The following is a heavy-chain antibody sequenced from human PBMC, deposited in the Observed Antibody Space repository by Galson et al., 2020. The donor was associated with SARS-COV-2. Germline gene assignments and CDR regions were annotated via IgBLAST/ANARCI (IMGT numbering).Heavy chain of an antibody. CDR3: AKDKTGGYNYYYYGMDV. CDR1: GFTFNNYA. D-gene: IGHD2-8*02. J-gene: IGHJ6*02. Sequence: GWSLRLSCATSGFTFNNYAMNWVRQAPGKGLEWVAFIRWDGDSIYYADSVKSRFTISRDSGTNSLFLQMNSLTPEDTALYYCAKDKTGGYNYYYYGMDVWGQGTAVTVSS. V-gene: IGHV3-43D*03. CDR2: IRWDGDSI.